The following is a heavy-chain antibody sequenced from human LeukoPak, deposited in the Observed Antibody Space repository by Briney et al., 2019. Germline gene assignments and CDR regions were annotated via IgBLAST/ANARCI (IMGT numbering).Heavy chain of an antibody. J-gene: IGHJ5*02. D-gene: IGHD3-10*01. CDR1: GFTFSSYS. V-gene: IGHV3-48*04. CDR3: ARAPDYYGSGSSRWFDP. Sequence: GGSLRLSCAASGFTFSSYSMNWVRQAPGKGLEWVSYISSSSSTIYYADSVKDRFTISRDNAKNSLYLQMNSLRAEDTAVYYCARAPDYYGSGSSRWFDPWGQGTLVTVSS. CDR2: ISSSSSTI.